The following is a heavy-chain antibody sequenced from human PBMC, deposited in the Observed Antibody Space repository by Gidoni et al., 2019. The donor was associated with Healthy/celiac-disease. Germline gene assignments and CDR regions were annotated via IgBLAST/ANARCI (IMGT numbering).Heavy chain of an antibody. CDR3: VKYPRNKFIMIFRLGAY. J-gene: IGHJ4*02. CDR2: IIGCGGST. Sequence: EVQLLESVDGMVQPGGSLRLSCAASGFTFSGYTMSWFRQAPGKGLWWVLAIIGCGGSTEHADSGKGRFHICSANSKNPVYRQMNSLSSCDMAVDYCVKYPRNKFIMIFRLGAYWGQGILVPVSS. V-gene: IGHV3-23*01. D-gene: IGHD3-9*01. CDR1: GFTFSGYT.